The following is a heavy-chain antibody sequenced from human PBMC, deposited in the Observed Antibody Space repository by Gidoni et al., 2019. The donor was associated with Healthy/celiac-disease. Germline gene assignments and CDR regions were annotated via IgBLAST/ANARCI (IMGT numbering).Heavy chain of an antibody. CDR3: AKDVGARKYYFDY. D-gene: IGHD1-26*01. Sequence: EVQLLASWGGLVQPGGSLRLSCAARGLTFSSYAMSWVRQAPGKGLEWVSAISGSGGSTYYADSVKGRFTISRDNSKNTLYLQMNSLRAEDTAVYYCAKDVGARKYYFDYWGQGTLVTVSA. CDR2: ISGSGGST. CDR1: GLTFSSYA. V-gene: IGHV3-23*01. J-gene: IGHJ4*02.